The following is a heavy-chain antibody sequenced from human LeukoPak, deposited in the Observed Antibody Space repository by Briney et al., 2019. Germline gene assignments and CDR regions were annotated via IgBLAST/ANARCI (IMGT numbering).Heavy chain of an antibody. V-gene: IGHV4-30-2*01. Sequence: SETLSLTCAVSGGSISSGGYSWSWIRQPPGKGLEWIGYIYHSGSTYYNPSLKSRVTISVDRSKNQFSLKLSSVTAADTAVYYCARGATITMVRGVIIDNWFDPRGQGTLVTVPP. CDR3: ARGATITMVRGVIIDNWFDP. CDR1: GGSISSGGYS. D-gene: IGHD3-10*01. J-gene: IGHJ5*02. CDR2: IYHSGST.